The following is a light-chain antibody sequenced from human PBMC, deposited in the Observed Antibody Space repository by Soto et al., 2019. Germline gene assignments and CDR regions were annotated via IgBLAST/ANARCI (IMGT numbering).Light chain of an antibody. V-gene: IGLV1-40*01. Sequence: QAVVTQPPSVSGAPGQRVTISCTGSSSNIGTSNLGAGYDVHWYQQHPGTAAKLLIYRNNNRPLGVPDRFSASKSGTSATLAITGLQAEDEADYYCQSYDSSLSGAVFGGGTKVTVL. CDR2: RNN. CDR1: SSNIGTSNLGAGYD. J-gene: IGLJ3*02. CDR3: QSYDSSLSGAV.